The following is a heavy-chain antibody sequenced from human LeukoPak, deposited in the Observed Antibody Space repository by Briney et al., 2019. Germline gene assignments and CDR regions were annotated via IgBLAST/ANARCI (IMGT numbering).Heavy chain of an antibody. CDR2: IRYDGSNK. D-gene: IGHD6-13*01. CDR1: GFTFSSYG. CDR3: AKDSSSWYEGEYFQH. V-gene: IGHV3-30*02. J-gene: IGHJ1*01. Sequence: GGSLRLSCAASGFTFSSYGMHWVRQAPGKGLEWVAFIRYDGSNKYYADSVKGRFTISRDNSKNTLYLQMNSLRAEDTAVYYCAKDSSSWYEGEYFQHWGQGTLVTVSS.